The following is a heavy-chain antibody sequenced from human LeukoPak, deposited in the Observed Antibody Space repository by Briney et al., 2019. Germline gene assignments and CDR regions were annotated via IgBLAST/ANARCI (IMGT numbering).Heavy chain of an antibody. Sequence: GGSLRLSCAASGFTFSDYYMSWIRQAPGKGLEGVSYISSSGSTIYYADSVKGRFTISRDNAKHSLYLQMNSLRAEDTAVYYWAELGITMIGGVWGKGTTVTISS. CDR2: ISSSGSTI. D-gene: IGHD3-10*02. V-gene: IGHV3-11*04. CDR1: GFTFSDYY. J-gene: IGHJ6*04. CDR3: AELGITMIGGV.